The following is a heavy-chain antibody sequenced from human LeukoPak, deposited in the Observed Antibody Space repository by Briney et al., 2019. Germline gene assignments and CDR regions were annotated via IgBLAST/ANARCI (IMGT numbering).Heavy chain of an antibody. CDR3: ARGLVPGFLDY. Sequence: GGSLRLSCAASGFTFSSSWMYWVRQAPGKGLVWISRINSDESITTYADSVKGRFTISRDNAKNTLYLQMNSLRAEDTAVYYCARGLVPGFLDYWGQGTPVTVSS. D-gene: IGHD4-11*01. CDR1: GFTFSSSW. CDR2: INSDESIT. V-gene: IGHV3-74*01. J-gene: IGHJ4*02.